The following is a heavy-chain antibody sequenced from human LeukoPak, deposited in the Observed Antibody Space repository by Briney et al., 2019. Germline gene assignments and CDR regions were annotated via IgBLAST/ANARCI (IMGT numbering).Heavy chain of an antibody. J-gene: IGHJ4*01. CDR1: GFRVNNDY. Sequence: PGGSLRLSCEISGFRVNNDYMNWVRQAPGKGLEWVSIIYSGGSTYYADSVKGRFTISRDSSNNTLFLQMSNLRVDDSGLYYCATDVRSGPLGFWGHGTLVTVSS. CDR3: ATDVRSGPLGF. D-gene: IGHD3-22*01. CDR2: IYSGGST. V-gene: IGHV3-66*01.